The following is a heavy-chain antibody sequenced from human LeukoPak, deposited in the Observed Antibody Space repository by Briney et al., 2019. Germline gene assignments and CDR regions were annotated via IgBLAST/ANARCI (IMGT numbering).Heavy chain of an antibody. D-gene: IGHD3-16*01. CDR2: INHSGST. CDR1: GGSFSGYY. CDR3: ARGLNRRIWARINWFDP. Sequence: SETLSLTCAVYGGSFSGYYWSWIRQPPGKGLEWIGEINHSGSTNYNPSLKSRVTISVDTSKNQFSLKLSSVTAADTAVYYCARGLNRRIWARINWFDPWGQGTLVTVSS. V-gene: IGHV4-34*01. J-gene: IGHJ5*02.